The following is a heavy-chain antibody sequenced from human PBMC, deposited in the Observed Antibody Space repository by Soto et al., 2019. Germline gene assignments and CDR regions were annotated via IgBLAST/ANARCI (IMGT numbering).Heavy chain of an antibody. CDR1: GFTFSSYA. Sequence: GGSLRLSCSASGFTFSSYAMHWVRQAPGKGQEYVSAISSNGGSTYYADSVKGRFTISRDNSKNTLYLQMSSLRAEDTAVYYCVASAPGYYGMDVWGQGTTVTVSS. J-gene: IGHJ6*02. CDR3: VASAPGYYGMDV. V-gene: IGHV3-64D*08. CDR2: ISSNGGST.